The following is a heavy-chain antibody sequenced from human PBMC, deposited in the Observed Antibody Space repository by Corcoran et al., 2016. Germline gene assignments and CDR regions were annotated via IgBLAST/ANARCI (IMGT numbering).Heavy chain of an antibody. D-gene: IGHD6-19*01. CDR1: GGSISSSSYY. CDR2: IYYSGST. CDR3: ARGNLGGWYTDY. V-gene: IGHV4-39*07. J-gene: IGHJ4*02. Sequence: QLQLQESGPGLVKPSETLSLTCTVSGGSISSSSYYWGWIRQPPGKGLEWIGSIYYSGSTYYNPSLKSRVTISVNTSKNQFSLKLSSVTAADTAVYYCARGNLGGWYTDYWGQGTLVTVSS.